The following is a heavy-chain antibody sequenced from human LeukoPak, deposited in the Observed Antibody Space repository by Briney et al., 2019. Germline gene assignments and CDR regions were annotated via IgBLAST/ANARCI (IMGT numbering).Heavy chain of an antibody. V-gene: IGHV4-4*07. J-gene: IGHJ4*02. CDR1: GGSISSYY. CDR2: VSNSGTT. CDR3: ARGRYYFED. Sequence: SETLSLTCTVSGGSISSYYCGWIRQPAGKGLEWIGRVSNSGTTNYNPSLKTRVSMAVDTSNNQLSMTLSSVTAADTALYYCARGRYYFEDWGQGTLVTVSS.